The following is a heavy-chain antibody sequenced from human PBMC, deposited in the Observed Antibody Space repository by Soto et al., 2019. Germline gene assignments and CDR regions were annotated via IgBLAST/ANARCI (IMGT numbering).Heavy chain of an antibody. Sequence: SXKVSFKASGYTXTGYYSHLVRQAPGQGLEWMGWINPNSGGTNYAQKFQGRVTMTRDTSISTAYMELSRLRSDHTAVYYCARELWIRSPPYYYYGMDVWGQGTTGTVSS. CDR1: GYTXTGYY. CDR3: ARELWIRSPPYYYYGMDV. J-gene: IGHJ6*02. V-gene: IGHV1-2*02. D-gene: IGHD1-1*01. CDR2: INPNSGGT.